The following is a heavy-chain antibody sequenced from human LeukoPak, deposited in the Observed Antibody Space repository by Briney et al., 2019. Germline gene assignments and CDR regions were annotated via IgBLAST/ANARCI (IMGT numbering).Heavy chain of an antibody. CDR1: GGSISSYN. V-gene: IGHV4-59*08. CDR3: ARLPPYSSGWYNYYYYGMDV. Sequence: SETLSLTCTVSGGSISSYNWSWIRQPPGKGLEWIGYIYYSGSTNYNPSLKSRVTISVDTSKNQFSLKLSSVTAADTAVYYCARLPPYSSGWYNYYYYGMDVWGQGTTVTVS. J-gene: IGHJ6*02. CDR2: IYYSGST. D-gene: IGHD6-19*01.